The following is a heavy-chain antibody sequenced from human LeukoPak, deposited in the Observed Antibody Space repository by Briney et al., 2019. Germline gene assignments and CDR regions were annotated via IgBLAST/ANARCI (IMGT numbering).Heavy chain of an antibody. CDR1: GGSISTYY. Sequence: SETLFLTCSVSGGSISTYYWSWIRQPPGRGLECIGYFYYSGSTNYNPSLKGRITISVDTSKNQLSLELRSVTAADTAVYYCARGLWGSSSSWYAYWGQGILVTVSS. CDR3: ARGLWGSSSSWYAY. CDR2: FYYSGST. J-gene: IGHJ4*02. V-gene: IGHV4-59*01. D-gene: IGHD6-13*01.